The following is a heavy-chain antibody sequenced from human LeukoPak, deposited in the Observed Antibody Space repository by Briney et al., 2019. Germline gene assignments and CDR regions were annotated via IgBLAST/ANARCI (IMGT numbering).Heavy chain of an antibody. V-gene: IGHV1-18*04. D-gene: IGHD6-13*01. CDR3: ARDPRGQQLVPLGMDV. CDR2: ISAYNGNT. J-gene: IGHJ6*04. Sequence: ASVKVSCKASGYTFTSCGISWVRQAPGQGLEWMGWISAYNGNTNYAQKLQGRVTMTTDTSTSTAYMELRSLRSDDTAVYYCARDPRGQQLVPLGMDVWGKGTTVTVSS. CDR1: GYTFTSCG.